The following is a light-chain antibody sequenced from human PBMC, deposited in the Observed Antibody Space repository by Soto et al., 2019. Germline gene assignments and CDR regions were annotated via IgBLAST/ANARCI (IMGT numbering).Light chain of an antibody. CDR3: SSYTASAPFYI. CDR1: RTDVDGYDY. Sequence: QSALTQPASVSGSPGQSITISCTGARTDVDGYDYVTWYQQHPGQAPKLKIYDVNNRPSGVSHRFSGSKSGDTASLTISGLQAEDDADYYCSSYTASAPFYIFGTGTKLTVL. CDR2: DVN. J-gene: IGLJ1*01. V-gene: IGLV2-14*03.